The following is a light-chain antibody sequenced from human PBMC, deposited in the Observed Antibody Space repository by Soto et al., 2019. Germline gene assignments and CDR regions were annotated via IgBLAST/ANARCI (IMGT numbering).Light chain of an antibody. CDR3: QQYHKWPIT. V-gene: IGKV3-15*01. Sequence: EIVMTQSPVTLSVSPGKRATLSCRASQSVSSDLAWYQQKPGQAPRLLIYGASTGATNIPGRFSGGGSGTDFTLTISSLQSEDFAFYYCQQYHKWPITFGGGTKVDIK. CDR2: GAS. J-gene: IGKJ4*01. CDR1: QSVSSD.